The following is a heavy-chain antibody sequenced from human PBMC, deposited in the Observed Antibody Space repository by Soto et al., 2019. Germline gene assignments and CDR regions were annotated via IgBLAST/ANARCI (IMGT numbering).Heavy chain of an antibody. Sequence: QVQLVESGGGLVKPGGSLRLSCAASGFTLSDYYMNWIRQAPGKGLEWVSYISSSGMTIYYADSVKGRITISRDNAKNSLYLEMSSLRAEDTAVYYCAREEIGEQVVRYCDYWGQGTLVTVSS. D-gene: IGHD6-13*01. CDR2: ISSSGMTI. CDR1: GFTLSDYY. J-gene: IGHJ4*02. CDR3: AREEIGEQVVRYCDY. V-gene: IGHV3-11*01.